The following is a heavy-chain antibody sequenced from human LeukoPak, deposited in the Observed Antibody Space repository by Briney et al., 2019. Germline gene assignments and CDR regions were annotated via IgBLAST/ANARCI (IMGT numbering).Heavy chain of an antibody. CDR1: GYTFTGYY. CDR2: INPKRGAT. CDR3: ARTALFDSSSWALSIPQYYYGMDV. J-gene: IGHJ6*02. D-gene: IGHD6-13*01. V-gene: IGHV1-2*02. Sequence: ASVKVSCKASGYTFTGYYMHWVRQAPGQGLEWMGWINPKRGATNYAQKFQGRVTMTRDTSISTAYMELSRLRSDNTAVYYCARTALFDSSSWALSIPQYYYGMDVWGQGTTVTVSS.